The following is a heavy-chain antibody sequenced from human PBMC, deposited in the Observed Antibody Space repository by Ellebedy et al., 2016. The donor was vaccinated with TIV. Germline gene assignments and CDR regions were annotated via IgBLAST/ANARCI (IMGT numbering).Heavy chain of an antibody. CDR2: IGTHTET. J-gene: IGHJ4*02. Sequence: PGGSLRLSCAASGFTFSRSDMHWVRQPPGKGLEWVSAIGTHTETYYADSVKGRFTISRENAQNSLYLQLNSLTPGDTAVYYCARDNPVTTFMIVVGAPGYWGQGTLVTVSS. CDR3: ARDNPVTTFMIVVGAPGY. D-gene: IGHD3-22*01. CDR1: GFTFSRSD. V-gene: IGHV3-13*01.